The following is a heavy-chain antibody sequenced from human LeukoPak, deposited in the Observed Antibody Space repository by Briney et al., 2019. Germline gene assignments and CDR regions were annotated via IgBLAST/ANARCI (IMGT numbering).Heavy chain of an antibody. CDR3: ARGGVRSWYY. CDR1: GGSIRSSYYY. V-gene: IGHV4-39*01. CDR2: IYDSGST. Sequence: SETLSLTCTVSGGSIRSSYYYWGWIRQPPGKGLEWIGSIYDSGSTYYNPSLKSRVTISVDTSKNQFSLKLNSVTAADTAVYYCARGGVRSWYYWGQGTLVTVSS. J-gene: IGHJ4*02. D-gene: IGHD6-13*01.